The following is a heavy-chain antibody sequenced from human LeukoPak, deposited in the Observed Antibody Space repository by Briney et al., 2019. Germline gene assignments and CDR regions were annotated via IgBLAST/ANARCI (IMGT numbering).Heavy chain of an antibody. CDR3: ARGYWSGENLFDY. CDR2: IYTSGST. CDR1: GGSISSGSYY. Sequence: SETLSLTCTVSGGSISSGSYYWSWIRQPAGKGLEWIGRIYTSGSTNYNPSLKSRVTISVDTSKNQFSLRLSSVTAADTAVYYCARGYWSGENLFDYWGQGTLVTVSS. J-gene: IGHJ4*02. V-gene: IGHV4-61*02. D-gene: IGHD3-3*01.